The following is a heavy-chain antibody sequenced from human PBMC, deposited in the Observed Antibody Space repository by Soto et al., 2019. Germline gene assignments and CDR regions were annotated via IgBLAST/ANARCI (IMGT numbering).Heavy chain of an antibody. Sequence: GASVKVSCKASGYTFTSYAISWVRQAPGQGLEWMGWISAYNGNTNYAQKLQGRVTMTTDTSTSTAYMELRSLRVEDTAVYYCARVVVVIPPGYYYAMDVWGQGTTVTVSS. CDR3: ARVVVVIPPGYYYAMDV. V-gene: IGHV1-18*01. CDR1: GYTFTSYA. D-gene: IGHD3-22*01. CDR2: ISAYNGNT. J-gene: IGHJ6*02.